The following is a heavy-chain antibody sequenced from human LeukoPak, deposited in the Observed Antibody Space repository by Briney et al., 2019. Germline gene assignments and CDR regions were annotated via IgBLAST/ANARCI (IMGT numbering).Heavy chain of an antibody. CDR1: GGPFSSYA. D-gene: IGHD5-24*01. CDR2: LIPIFGTA. J-gene: IGHJ4*02. CDR3: ARSRPVEMATIGGLYYFDY. V-gene: IGHV1-69*05. Sequence: KSSSTASGGPFSSYAISCVRPPPGQGLEWLGWLIPIFGTANYAQKFQGRVTITTDESTTTAYMKLSSLRSEDTAVYYCARSRPVEMATIGGLYYFDYWGQGTPVTVSS.